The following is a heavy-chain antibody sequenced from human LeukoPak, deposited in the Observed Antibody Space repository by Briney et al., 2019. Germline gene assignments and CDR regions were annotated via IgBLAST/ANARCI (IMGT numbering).Heavy chain of an antibody. D-gene: IGHD5-24*01. J-gene: IGHJ1*01. CDR3: AKDRDGYNPHLYFQH. Sequence: PGGPLRLSCAASGFTFSDYYMSWIRQAPGKGLEWVSYISSSGSTIYYADSVKGRFTISRDNAKNSLYLQMNSLRAEDTALYYCAKDRDGYNPHLYFQHWGQGTLVTVSS. CDR2: ISSSGSTI. V-gene: IGHV3-11*01. CDR1: GFTFSDYY.